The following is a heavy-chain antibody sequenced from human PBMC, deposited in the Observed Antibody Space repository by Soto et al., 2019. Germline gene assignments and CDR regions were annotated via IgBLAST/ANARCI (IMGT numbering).Heavy chain of an antibody. Sequence: QVELVQSGAEVNKPESSVKVSCKAPGGTFSTYAISWVRQAPGQGLEWMGGIIPMFGTANYAQRIQDRVTITADETTNTVYMELSSLRSEDTAVYFCASGIQLWLRRINNGYSGWGQGTLATVSS. V-gene: IGHV1-69*12. CDR3: ASGIQLWLRRINNGYSG. CDR1: GGTFSTYA. J-gene: IGHJ4*02. CDR2: IIPMFGTA. D-gene: IGHD5-18*01.